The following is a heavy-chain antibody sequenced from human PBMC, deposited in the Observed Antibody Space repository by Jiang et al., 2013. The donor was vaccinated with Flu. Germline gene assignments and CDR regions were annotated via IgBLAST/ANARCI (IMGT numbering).Heavy chain of an antibody. J-gene: IGHJ5*02. Sequence: LLKPSETLSLTCAVYGGSFSGYYWSWIRQPPGKGLEWIGEINHSGSTNYNPSLKSRVTISVDTSKNQFSLKLSSVTAADTAVYYCARLNYDFWSGYYEYNWFDPWGQGTLVTVSS. D-gene: IGHD3-3*01. CDR2: INHSGST. CDR1: GGSFSGYY. CDR3: ARLNYDFWSGYYEYNWFDP. V-gene: IGHV4-34*01.